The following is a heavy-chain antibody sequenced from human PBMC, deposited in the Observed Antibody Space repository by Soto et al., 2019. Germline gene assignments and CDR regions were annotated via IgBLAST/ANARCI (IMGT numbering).Heavy chain of an antibody. V-gene: IGHV1-58*02. CDR1: GFTFTSSA. Sequence: GASVKVSCKASGFTFTSSAMQWVRQARGQRLEWIGWIVVGSGNTNYAQKFQERVTITRDMSTSTAYMELSSLRSEDTAVYYCAADHAAQLYYYDSSGYYSGPAHYYGMDVWGQGTTVTVSS. CDR3: AADHAAQLYYYDSSGYYSGPAHYYGMDV. J-gene: IGHJ6*02. CDR2: IVVGSGNT. D-gene: IGHD3-22*01.